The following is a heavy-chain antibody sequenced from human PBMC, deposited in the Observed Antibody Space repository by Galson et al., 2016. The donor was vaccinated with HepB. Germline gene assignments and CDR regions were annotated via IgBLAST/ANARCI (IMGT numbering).Heavy chain of an antibody. J-gene: IGHJ1*01. CDR1: GFTFSRFW. D-gene: IGHD6-19*01. V-gene: IGHV3-7*03. CDR2: ITEDGSQT. CDR3: ARYGDEAGWNFQH. Sequence: SLRLSCAASGFTFSRFWMNWVRQAPGKGREWVASITEDGSQTSYVDSVKGRFTISRDNAENSLYLQMNSLRAEDTAVYYCARYGDEAGWNFQHWGQGTLVTVSS.